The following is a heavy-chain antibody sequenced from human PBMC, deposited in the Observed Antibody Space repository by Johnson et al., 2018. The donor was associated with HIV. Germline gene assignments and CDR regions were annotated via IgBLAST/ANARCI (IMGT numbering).Heavy chain of an antibody. J-gene: IGHJ3*02. CDR3: AKDRRASDPRGAFDI. V-gene: IGHV3-33*06. Sequence: QVQLVESGGGVVQPGRSLRLSCAASGFTFSSYGMHWVRQAPGKGLEWVAVIWYDGSNKYYADSVKGRFTISRDNYKNTLYLQMNSLRAEDTAVYYCAKDRRASDPRGAFDIWGQGTMVTVSS. CDR1: GFTFSSYG. CDR2: IWYDGSNK.